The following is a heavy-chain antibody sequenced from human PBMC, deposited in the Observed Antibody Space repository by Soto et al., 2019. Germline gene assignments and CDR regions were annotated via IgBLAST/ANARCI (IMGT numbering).Heavy chain of an antibody. CDR2: IYWDDDK. CDR1: GFSLTSRPMG. J-gene: IGHJ6*02. Sequence: QITLKESGPTVVEPTETLTLTCSFSGFSLTSRPMGVGWIRQSPGKALEWLAVIYWDDDKRYNPSLRSRLTITKDTSTSQVVLTMTNMDPVDTATYYCARILRGYSGYDGYYYYGMDVWGQGTTVTVSS. CDR3: ARILRGYSGYDGYYYYGMDV. D-gene: IGHD5-12*01. V-gene: IGHV2-5*02.